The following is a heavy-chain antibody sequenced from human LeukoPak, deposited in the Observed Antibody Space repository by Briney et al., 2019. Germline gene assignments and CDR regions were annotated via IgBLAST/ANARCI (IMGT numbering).Heavy chain of an antibody. J-gene: IGHJ4*02. Sequence: ASVKVSCKASGYTFTSYDINWVRQATGQGLEWMGWMNPNSGNTGYAQKFQGRVTMTRNTSIGTAYMELSSLRSEDTAVYYCARGGAVGATSDYWGQGTLVTVSS. CDR3: ARGGAVGATSDY. CDR1: GYTFTSYD. V-gene: IGHV1-8*01. D-gene: IGHD1-26*01. CDR2: MNPNSGNT.